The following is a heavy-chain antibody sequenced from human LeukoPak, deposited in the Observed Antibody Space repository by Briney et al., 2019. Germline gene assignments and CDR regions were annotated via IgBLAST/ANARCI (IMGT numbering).Heavy chain of an antibody. CDR3: ARGAYYGDNFPLHY. J-gene: IGHJ4*02. CDR2: MNPNSGAT. Sequence: ASVKVSCKGSGYTFTNYYLHWVRQAPGQGVEWMGWMNPNSGATEYQQNFQGGVTMTRDTSISTAYLEVFSLTSDDAAVYYCARGAYYGDNFPLHYWGQGSLVIVSS. V-gene: IGHV1-2*02. CDR1: GYTFTNYY. D-gene: IGHD4-23*01.